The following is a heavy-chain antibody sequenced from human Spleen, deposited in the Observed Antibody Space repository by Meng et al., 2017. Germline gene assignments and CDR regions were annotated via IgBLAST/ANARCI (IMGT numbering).Heavy chain of an antibody. J-gene: IGHJ4*02. CDR1: GFTFSSYA. D-gene: IGHD6-6*01. CDR2: ISYDGSNK. CDR3: VKDGDKITARFDY. Sequence: GGSLRLSCAASGFTFSSYAMHWVRQAPGKGLEWVAVISYDGSNKYYADSVKGRFTISRDNAKNSLYLQMNSLRAEDTALYYCVKDGDKITARFDYWGQGTLVTVSS. V-gene: IGHV3-30*01.